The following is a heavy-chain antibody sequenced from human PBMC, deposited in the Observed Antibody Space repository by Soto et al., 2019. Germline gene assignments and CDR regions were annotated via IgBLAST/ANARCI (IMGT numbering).Heavy chain of an antibody. Sequence: NPSETLSLTCTVSCGSISSGGYYWSWIRQHPGKGLEWIGYIYYSGSTYYNPSLKSRVTISVDTSKNQFSLKLSSVTAADTAVYYCARGYYDFWSGYSYYYGMDVWGQGTTVTVSS. CDR2: IYYSGST. CDR1: CGSISSGGYY. V-gene: IGHV4-31*03. J-gene: IGHJ6*02. D-gene: IGHD3-3*01. CDR3: ARGYYDFWSGYSYYYGMDV.